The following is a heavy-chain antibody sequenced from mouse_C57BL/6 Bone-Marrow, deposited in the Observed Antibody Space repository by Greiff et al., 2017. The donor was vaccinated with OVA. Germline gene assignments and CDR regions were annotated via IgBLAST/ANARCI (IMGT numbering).Heavy chain of an antibody. CDR1: GYTFTSYT. V-gene: IGHV1-4*01. CDR3: ARCYGFAY. CDR2: INPSSGYT. Sequence: QVQLKESGAELARPGASVKMSCKASGYTFTSYTMHWVKQRPGQGLEWIGYINPSSGYTKYNQKFKDKATLTADKSSITAYMQLSSLTSEDSAVYYCARCYGFAYWGQGTLVTVSA. J-gene: IGHJ3*01.